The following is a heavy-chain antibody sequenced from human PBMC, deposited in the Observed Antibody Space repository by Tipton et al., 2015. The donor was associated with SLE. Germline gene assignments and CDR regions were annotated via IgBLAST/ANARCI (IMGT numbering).Heavy chain of an antibody. CDR2: INHSGGT. Sequence: TLSLTCAVYGGSFSGYYWSWIRQPPGKGLEWIGEINHSGGTNYNPSLKSRVTISVDTSKNQFSLKLSSVTAADTAVYYCGEWLQAFDIWGQGTMVTVSS. V-gene: IGHV4-34*01. D-gene: IGHD6-19*01. J-gene: IGHJ3*02. CDR1: GGSFSGYY. CDR3: GEWLQAFDI.